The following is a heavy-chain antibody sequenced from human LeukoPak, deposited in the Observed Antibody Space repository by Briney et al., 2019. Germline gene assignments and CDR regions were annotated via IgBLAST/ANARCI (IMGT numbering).Heavy chain of an antibody. Sequence: PSETLSLTCTVSGGSISSSSYYWGWIRQPPGKGLEWIGSIYYSGSTYYNPSLKSRVTISVDTSKNQFSLKLSSVTAADTAVYYCARMSYDILTGYSTFDYWGQGTLVTVSS. V-gene: IGHV4-39*01. J-gene: IGHJ4*02. CDR3: ARMSYDILTGYSTFDY. D-gene: IGHD3-9*01. CDR1: GGSISSSSYY. CDR2: IYYSGST.